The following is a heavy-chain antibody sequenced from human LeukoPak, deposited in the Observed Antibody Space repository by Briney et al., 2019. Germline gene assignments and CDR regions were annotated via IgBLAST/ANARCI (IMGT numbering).Heavy chain of an antibody. D-gene: IGHD4-11*01. CDR3: ARDGPTPYSNYLWL. V-gene: IGHV3-33*01. CDR1: GFTFSSYG. Sequence: QPGGSLRLSCAASGFTFSSYGMHWVRQAPGKGLEWVALIWYDGSNKYYADSVKGRFTISRDNAKNSLYLQMNSLRAEDTAVYYCARDGPTPYSNYLWLWGQGTLVTVSS. J-gene: IGHJ4*02. CDR2: IWYDGSNK.